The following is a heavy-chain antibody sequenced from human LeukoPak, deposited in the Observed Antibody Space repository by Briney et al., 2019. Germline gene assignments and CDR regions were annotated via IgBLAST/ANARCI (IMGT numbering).Heavy chain of an antibody. J-gene: IGHJ6*02. D-gene: IGHD3-3*01. CDR1: GFTFSSYW. CDR2: IKQDGSEK. V-gene: IGHV3-7*03. CDR3: ARALYDFWSGIYYYYYGMDV. Sequence: SGGSLRLSCAASGFTFSSYWMSWVRQAPGKGLEWVANIKQDGSEKYYVDSVKGRFTISRDNAKNSLYLQMNSLRAEDTAVYYCARALYDFWSGIYYYYYGMDVWGQGTTVTVSS.